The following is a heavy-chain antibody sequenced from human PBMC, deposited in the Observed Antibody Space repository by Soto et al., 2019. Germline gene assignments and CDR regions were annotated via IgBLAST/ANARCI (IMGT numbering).Heavy chain of an antibody. CDR1: GGSFSGYY. Sequence: SETLSLTCAVYGGSFSGYYWSWIRQPPGKGLEWIGEINHSGSTNYNPSLKSRVTISVDTSKNQFSLKLSSVTAADTAVYYCARGGNDIVVVPAAIFVYYGMDVWGQGTTVT. V-gene: IGHV4-34*01. CDR2: INHSGST. CDR3: ARGGNDIVVVPAAIFVYYGMDV. D-gene: IGHD2-2*01. J-gene: IGHJ6*02.